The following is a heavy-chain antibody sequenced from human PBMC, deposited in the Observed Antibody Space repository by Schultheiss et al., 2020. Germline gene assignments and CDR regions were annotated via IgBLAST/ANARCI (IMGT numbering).Heavy chain of an antibody. J-gene: IGHJ4*02. CDR2: ISGSGGST. CDR1: GFTFSSYA. V-gene: IGHV3-23*01. Sequence: GGSLRLSCAASGFTFSSYAMHWVRQAPGKGLEWVSAISGSGGSTYYADSVKGRFTTSRDNAENSLFLQMSSLTTEDTAVYYCTTGYLGYWGQGTLVTVSS. CDR3: TTGYLGY.